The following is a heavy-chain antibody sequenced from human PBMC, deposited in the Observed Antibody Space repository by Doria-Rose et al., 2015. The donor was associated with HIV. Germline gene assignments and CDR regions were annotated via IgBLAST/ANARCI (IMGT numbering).Heavy chain of an antibody. J-gene: IGHJ4*02. D-gene: IGHD6-13*01. CDR2: IFSGDER. Sequence: QVTLKESGPVLVKPTETLTLTCTVSGVSLSSPGMGVSWIRQPPGQALEWLANIFSGDERSYKTSLKSRLTISRGTSKSQVVLTMTDMDPVDTAPYYCARIKSSRWYHKYYFDFWGQGTLVIVSA. CDR3: ARIKSSRWYHKYYFDF. V-gene: IGHV2-26*01. CDR1: GVSLSSPGMG.